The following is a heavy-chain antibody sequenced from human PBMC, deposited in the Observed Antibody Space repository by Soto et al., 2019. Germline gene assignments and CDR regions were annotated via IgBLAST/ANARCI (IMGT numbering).Heavy chain of an antibody. Sequence: QVQLVQSGAEVKKPGSSVKVSCKASGGTFSSYTISWVRQAPGQGLEWMGRIIPILGIANYAQKFQGRVTITADKSTSTAYMELSSLRAEDTAVYYCARATVINRVDYWGQGTLVTVSS. J-gene: IGHJ4*02. D-gene: IGHD4-17*01. CDR2: IIPILGIA. CDR1: GGTFSSYT. CDR3: ARATVINRVDY. V-gene: IGHV1-69*02.